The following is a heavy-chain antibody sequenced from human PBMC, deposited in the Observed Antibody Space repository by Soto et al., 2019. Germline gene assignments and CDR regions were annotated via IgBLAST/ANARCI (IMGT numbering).Heavy chain of an antibody. Sequence: QVQLVESGGGVVQPGRSLRLSCAASGFTFSSYAMHWVRQAPGKGLEWVAVISYDGSNKYYADSVKGRFTISRDNSKNTLYLQMNSLRAEDTAVYYCARRVVTMVRGVTPGDYWGQGTLVTVSS. CDR1: GFTFSSYA. CDR2: ISYDGSNK. J-gene: IGHJ4*02. CDR3: ARRVVTMVRGVTPGDY. D-gene: IGHD3-10*01. V-gene: IGHV3-30-3*01.